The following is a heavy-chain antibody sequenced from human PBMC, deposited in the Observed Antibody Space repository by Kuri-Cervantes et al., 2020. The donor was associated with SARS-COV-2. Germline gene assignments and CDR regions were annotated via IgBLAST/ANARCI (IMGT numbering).Heavy chain of an antibody. V-gene: IGHV4-59*12. J-gene: IGHJ4*02. CDR1: GGSISSYY. CDR3: ARGGQIRALVVPAARAIDY. Sequence: SETLSLTCTVSGGSISSYYWSWIRQPPGKGLEWIGYIYYSGSTNYNPSLKSRVTISVDTSKNQFSLKLSSVTAADTAVYYCARGGQIRALVVPAARAIDYWGQGTLVTVSP. CDR2: IYYSGST. D-gene: IGHD2-2*01.